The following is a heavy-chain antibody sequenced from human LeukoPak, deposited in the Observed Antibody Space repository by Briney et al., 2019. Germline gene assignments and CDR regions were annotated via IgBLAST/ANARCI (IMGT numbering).Heavy chain of an antibody. V-gene: IGHV1-2*02. J-gene: IGHJ6*03. CDR3: ARRVYSSSGAWYYYYYYMDV. CDR1: GYTFTGYY. D-gene: IGHD6-6*01. Sequence: GASVKVSFKASGYTFTGYYMHWVRQAPGQGLEWMGWINPNSGGTNYAQKFQGRVTMTRDTSISTAYMELSRLRSDDTAVYYCARRVYSSSGAWYYYYYYMDVWGKGTTVTVSS. CDR2: INPNSGGT.